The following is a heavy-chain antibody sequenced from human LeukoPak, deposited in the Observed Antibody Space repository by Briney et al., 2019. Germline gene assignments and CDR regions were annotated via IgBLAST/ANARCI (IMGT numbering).Heavy chain of an antibody. Sequence: GASVKVSCKASGGTFSSYAISWVRQAPGQGLEWMGGIIPIFGTANYAQKFQGRVTITADKSTSTAYMELSSLRSEDTAVYYCARGLVSWDYYDSRGPTIDWGQGTLVTVSS. CDR1: GGTFSSYA. J-gene: IGHJ4*02. CDR3: ARGLVSWDYYDSRGPTID. CDR2: IIPIFGTA. D-gene: IGHD3-22*01. V-gene: IGHV1-69*06.